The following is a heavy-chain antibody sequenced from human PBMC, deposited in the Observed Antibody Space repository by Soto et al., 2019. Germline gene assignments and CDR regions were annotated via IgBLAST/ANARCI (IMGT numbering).Heavy chain of an antibody. J-gene: IGHJ5*02. CDR3: ARGGLGILGWFDP. V-gene: IGHV4-59*01. CDR2: IYYSGST. Sequence: QVQLQESGPGLVKPSETLSLTCTVSGGSISSYYWSWIRQPPGKGLEWIGYIYYSGSTNYNPSLTSRVTISVDTSKNQFSLKLSSVTAADTAVYYCARGGLGILGWFDPWGQGTLVTVSS. CDR1: GGSISSYY. D-gene: IGHD7-27*01.